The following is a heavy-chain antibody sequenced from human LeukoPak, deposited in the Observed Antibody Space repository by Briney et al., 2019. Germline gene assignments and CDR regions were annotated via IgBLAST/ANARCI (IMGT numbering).Heavy chain of an antibody. CDR1: GGSFSGYY. D-gene: IGHD2-2*02. CDR2: INHSGST. CDR3: ARGTPNCSSTSCYTHYFVY. J-gene: IGHJ4*02. Sequence: SETLSLTCAVYGGSFSGYYWSWIRQPPGKGLEWSGEINHSGSTNYNPSLKSRVTISVDTSKNQFSLKLSSVTAADTAVYYCARGTPNCSSTSCYTHYFVYWGQGTLVTVSS. V-gene: IGHV4-34*01.